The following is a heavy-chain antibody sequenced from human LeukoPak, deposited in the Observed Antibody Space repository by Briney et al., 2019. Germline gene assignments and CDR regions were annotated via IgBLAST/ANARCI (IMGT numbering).Heavy chain of an antibody. D-gene: IGHD2-2*01. CDR2: VYYGGST. CDR1: GGSISSSSYY. V-gene: IGHV4-39*07. J-gene: IGHJ6*02. Sequence: SETLSLTCTVSGGSISSSSYYWGWIRQPPGKGLEWIGSVYYGGSTYYNSSLKSRVTISVDTSKNQFSLRVSSVTAADTAVYYCARDAGHQLSRRNYYAMDVWGQGTTVTVSS. CDR3: ARDAGHQLSRRNYYAMDV.